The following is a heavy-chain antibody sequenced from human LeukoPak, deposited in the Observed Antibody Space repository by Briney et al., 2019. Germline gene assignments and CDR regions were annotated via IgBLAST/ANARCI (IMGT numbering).Heavy chain of an antibody. Sequence: PGRSLRLSCAASGFTFSSYGMHWVRQAPGKGLEWVAVIWYDGSNKYYADSVKGRFTISRDNSKNTLYLQMNSLRAEDTAVYYCARDGWSGYYYFDYWGQGTLVTVSS. V-gene: IGHV3-33*01. CDR2: IWYDGSNK. CDR3: ARDGWSGYYYFDY. D-gene: IGHD3-3*01. J-gene: IGHJ4*02. CDR1: GFTFSSYG.